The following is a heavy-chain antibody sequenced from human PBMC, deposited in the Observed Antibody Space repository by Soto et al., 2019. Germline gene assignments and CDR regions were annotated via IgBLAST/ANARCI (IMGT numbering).Heavy chain of an antibody. V-gene: IGHV3-74*01. CDR2: IDSDGTST. J-gene: IGHJ5*02. CDR3: ARVGGYNWFAT. Sequence: EVQLVESGGGLVQPGGSLRLSCAGSGFTFSSYWMHWVRQVPGKGLLWVSRIDSDGTSTNYADSVKGRFTIARDNAKNTLYLQMNSLRAEDTGVYYCARVGGYNWFATWGQGTLVTVSS. CDR1: GFTFSSYW.